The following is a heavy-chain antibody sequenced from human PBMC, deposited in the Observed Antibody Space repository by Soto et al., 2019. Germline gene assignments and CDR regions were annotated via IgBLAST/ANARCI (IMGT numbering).Heavy chain of an antibody. Sequence: GASVKVSCKASGYTFTSYYMHWVRQAPGQGLEWMRIINPSGDSTSYAQKFQGRVTMTRDTSTSTVYMELSSLRSEDTAVYYCARGVPPATDLDYWGQGTLVTVSS. CDR2: INPSGDST. D-gene: IGHD6-25*01. J-gene: IGHJ4*02. CDR1: GYTFTSYY. V-gene: IGHV1-46*01. CDR3: ARGVPPATDLDY.